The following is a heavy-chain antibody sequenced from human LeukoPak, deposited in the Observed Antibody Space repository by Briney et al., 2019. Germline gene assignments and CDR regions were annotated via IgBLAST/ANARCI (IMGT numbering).Heavy chain of an antibody. V-gene: IGHV3-23*01. Sequence: GGSLRPSCAASGFTFSSYAMSWVRQAPGKGLEWVSAISGSGGSTYYADSVKGRFTISRDNSKNTLYLQMNSLRAEDTAVYYCAKGGRYYDSSGYYYWGQGTLVTVSS. D-gene: IGHD3-22*01. CDR1: GFTFSSYA. CDR2: ISGSGGST. CDR3: AKGGRYYDSSGYYY. J-gene: IGHJ4*02.